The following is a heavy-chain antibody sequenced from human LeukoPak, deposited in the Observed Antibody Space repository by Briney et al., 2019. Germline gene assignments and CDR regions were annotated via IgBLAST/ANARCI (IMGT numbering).Heavy chain of an antibody. CDR3: AKGREGNYYGSGSYSDY. J-gene: IGHJ4*02. V-gene: IGHV3-23*01. CDR2: ISGSGGST. CDR1: GFTFSSYA. D-gene: IGHD3-10*01. Sequence: PGGSVTLSCAASGFTFSSYAMSWVRQAPGKGLEWVSAISGSGGSTYYADSVKGRFTISRDNSKNTLYLQMNSLRAEDTAVYYCAKGREGNYYGSGSYSDYWGQGTLVTVSS.